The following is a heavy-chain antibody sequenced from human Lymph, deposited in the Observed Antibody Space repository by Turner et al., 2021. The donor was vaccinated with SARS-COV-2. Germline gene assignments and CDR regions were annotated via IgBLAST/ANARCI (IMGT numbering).Heavy chain of an antibody. CDR2: VSYDGNNK. CDR3: ARTHSGNYLSAFDS. V-gene: IGHV3-30-3*01. D-gene: IGHD1-26*01. J-gene: IGHJ4*02. CDR1: GFTFSSYA. Sequence: QVQLVESGGGVVQPGRYLRLSCAASGFTFSSYAMHWVRQAPGKGLECVAVVSYDGNNKYDADSVKGRFTISRDNSKNTLYLQMNSLRTEDTAVYYCARTHSGNYLSAFDSWGQGTLVTVSS.